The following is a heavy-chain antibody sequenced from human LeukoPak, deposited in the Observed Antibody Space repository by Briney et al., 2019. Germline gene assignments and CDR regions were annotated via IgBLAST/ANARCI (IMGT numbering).Heavy chain of an antibody. Sequence: GGSLRLTCAVSGLTFSTYSMTWVRQGPGKGLEWVSSIYNSGAKIFYADSVKGRFTISRDNSKNMLYLQMNSLRVEDTAVYYCVRGTGYWGQGTLVTVSS. CDR2: IYNSGAKI. CDR3: VRGTGY. J-gene: IGHJ4*02. CDR1: GLTFSTYS. V-gene: IGHV3-23*01.